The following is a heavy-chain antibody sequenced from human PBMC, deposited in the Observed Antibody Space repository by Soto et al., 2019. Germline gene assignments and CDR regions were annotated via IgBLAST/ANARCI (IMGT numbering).Heavy chain of an antibody. CDR2: IYYSGST. V-gene: IGHV4-39*01. J-gene: IGHJ4*02. D-gene: IGHD5-18*01. CDR3: ASRGYSYGDFDY. CDR1: GGSISSSSYY. Sequence: SETRSLTCTVSGGSISSSSYYWGWIRQPPGKGLEWIGSIYYSGSTYYNPSLKSRVTISVDTSKNQFSLELSSVTAADTAVYYCASRGYSYGDFDYWGQGTLVTVSS.